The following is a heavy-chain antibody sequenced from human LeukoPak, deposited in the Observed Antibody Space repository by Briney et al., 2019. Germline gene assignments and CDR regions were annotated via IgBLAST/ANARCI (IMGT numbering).Heavy chain of an antibody. D-gene: IGHD3-10*01. V-gene: IGHV3-66*01. CDR2: IYSGGST. CDR3: ARDPLWFGEDDY. J-gene: IGHJ4*02. Sequence: GGSLRLSCAASGFAVATNYMSWVRQAPGKGLEWVSIIYSGGSTYYADSVKGRFTISRDNSKNTLYPQMNSLRAEDTAVYYCARDPLWFGEDDYWGQGTLVTVSS. CDR1: GFAVATNY.